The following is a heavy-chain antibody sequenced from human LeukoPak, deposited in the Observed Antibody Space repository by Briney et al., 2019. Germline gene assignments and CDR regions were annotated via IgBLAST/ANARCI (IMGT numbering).Heavy chain of an antibody. CDR3: ATDWPTTMGNY. J-gene: IGHJ4*02. CDR1: GLTFSSYS. V-gene: IGHV3-48*01. D-gene: IGHD5-18*01. CDR2: ISSGSSTI. Sequence: GGSLRLSGAPSGLTFSSYSMTWARQAPGKGLGWVSYISSGSSTIYYADSVKGRFTISRDNAKNSLYLQMNSLRAEDTALYYCATDWPTTMGNYWGQGTLVTVSS.